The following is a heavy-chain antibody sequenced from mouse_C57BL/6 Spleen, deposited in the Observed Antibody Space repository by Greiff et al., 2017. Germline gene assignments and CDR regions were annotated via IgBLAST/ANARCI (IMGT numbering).Heavy chain of an antibody. V-gene: IGHV5-4*01. Sequence: EVKLMESGGGLVKPGGSLKLSCAASGFTFSSYAMSWVRQTPEKRLEWVATISDGGSYTYYPDNVKGRFTISRDNAKNNLYLQMSHLKSEDTAMYYCAREAYYSNYAMDYWGQGTSVTVSS. J-gene: IGHJ4*01. CDR2: ISDGGSYT. CDR1: GFTFSSYA. D-gene: IGHD2-5*01. CDR3: AREAYYSNYAMDY.